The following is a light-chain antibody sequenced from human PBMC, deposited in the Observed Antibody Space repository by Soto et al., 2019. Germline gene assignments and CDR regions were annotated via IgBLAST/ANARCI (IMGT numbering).Light chain of an antibody. Sequence: QSALTQPPSASGSPGQSVTISCTGTSSDVGANNYVSWYQQHPGKAPKLMIYEVTKRPSGVPDRFSGSKSGSTASLTVSGLQAEDGADYYCSSYAGANRVFGTGTKLTVL. CDR3: SSYAGANRV. V-gene: IGLV2-8*01. CDR2: EVT. CDR1: SSDVGANNY. J-gene: IGLJ1*01.